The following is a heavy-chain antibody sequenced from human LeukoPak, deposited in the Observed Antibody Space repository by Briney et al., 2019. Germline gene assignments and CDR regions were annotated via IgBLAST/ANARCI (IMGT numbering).Heavy chain of an antibody. Sequence: SETLSLTCTVSGGSISTTSSYWSWIRQPPGKGLEWIGYIYYSGSTNYNPSLKSRVTISVDTSKNQFSLKLSSVTAADTAVYYCARARVPAATLDYWGQGTLVTVSS. D-gene: IGHD2-2*01. CDR2: IYYSGST. CDR1: GGSISTTSSY. J-gene: IGHJ4*02. CDR3: ARARVPAATLDY. V-gene: IGHV4-61*01.